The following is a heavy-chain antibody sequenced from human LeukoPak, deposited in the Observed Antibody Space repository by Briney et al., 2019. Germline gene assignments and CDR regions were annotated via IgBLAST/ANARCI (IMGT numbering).Heavy chain of an antibody. J-gene: IGHJ1*01. Sequence: GGSLRLSCAASGFAFSTYTMNWVRQAPGKGLEWISHISSSSSNIYYADSVKGRFTISRDNARDSLYLQMNSLRAEDTAVYYCAKAVRYSTTWAAEYFHDWGQGTRVTVSS. CDR2: ISSSSSNI. D-gene: IGHD6-13*01. V-gene: IGHV3-48*01. CDR3: AKAVRYSTTWAAEYFHD. CDR1: GFAFSTYT.